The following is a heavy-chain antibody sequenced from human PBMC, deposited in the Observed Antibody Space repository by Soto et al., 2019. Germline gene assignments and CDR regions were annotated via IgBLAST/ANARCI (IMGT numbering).Heavy chain of an antibody. V-gene: IGHV3-64*01. D-gene: IGHD6-6*01. J-gene: IGHJ6*03. CDR3: ARRARPDFYYMDV. CDR1: GFTFSSYA. CDR2: ISSNGVGT. Sequence: GGSLRLSCAASGFTFSSYAMSWVRQAPGKGLECVSAISSNGVGTYYANSVQGRFTISRDNSKNTVYLQMGSLRPEDMAVYYCARRARPDFYYMDVWGKGTTVTVSS.